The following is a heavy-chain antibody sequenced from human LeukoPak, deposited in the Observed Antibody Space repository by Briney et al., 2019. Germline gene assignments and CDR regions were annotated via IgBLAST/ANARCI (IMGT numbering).Heavy chain of an antibody. CDR3: ARCAWRIGYDY. CDR1: GGSISSYY. V-gene: IGHV4-59*01. Sequence: SETLSLTCTVSGGSISSYYWSWIRQPPGKGLEWIGYIYYSGSTNYNPSLKSRVTISVDTSKNQFSLKLSSVTAADTAVYYCARCAWRIGYDYWGQGTLVTVSS. CDR2: IYYSGST. J-gene: IGHJ4*02. D-gene: IGHD2-15*01.